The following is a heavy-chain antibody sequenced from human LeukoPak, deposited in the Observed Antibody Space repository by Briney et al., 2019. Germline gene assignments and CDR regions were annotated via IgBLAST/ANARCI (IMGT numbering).Heavy chain of an antibody. Sequence: ASVKVSCKASGYTFTSYYMHWVRQAPGRGLEWMGMINPSGGSTSYAQKFQGRVTMTRDTSTSTVYMELSSLRSEDTAVYYCARNVEMATIYYYYGMDVWGQGTTVTVSS. CDR2: INPSGGST. CDR1: GYTFTSYY. J-gene: IGHJ6*02. D-gene: IGHD5-12*01. V-gene: IGHV1-46*01. CDR3: ARNVEMATIYYYYGMDV.